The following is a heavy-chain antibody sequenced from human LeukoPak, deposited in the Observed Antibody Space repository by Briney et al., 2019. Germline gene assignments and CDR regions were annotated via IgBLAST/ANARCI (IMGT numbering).Heavy chain of an antibody. CDR1: GFTFSSYS. D-gene: IGHD1-26*01. CDR2: ISSSSSTI. J-gene: IGHJ4*02. Sequence: GGSLRLSCAASGFTFSSYSMTWVRQAPGKGLEWVSYISSSSSTIYYADSVKGRFTISRDNAKNSLYLQMNSLRAEDTAVYYCAGGRPSGSYFVPSHYFDYWGQGTLVTVSS. CDR3: AGGRPSGSYFVPSHYFDY. V-gene: IGHV3-48*01.